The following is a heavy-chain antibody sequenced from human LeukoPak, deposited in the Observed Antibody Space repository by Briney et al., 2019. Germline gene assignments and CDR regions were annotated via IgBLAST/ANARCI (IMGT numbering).Heavy chain of an antibody. CDR2: ISTTGTTI. J-gene: IGHJ4*02. CDR3: AKQRTGSCYSSLSF. CDR1: GFTFSAYH. D-gene: IGHD2-15*01. Sequence: GGSLRLSCAASGFTFSAYHINWVRQAPGKGLEWISYISTTGTTIHYADSVKGRFAISRDNAKSSLYLQMNSLRAEDTAIFYCAKQRTGSCYSSLSFWGQGILVTVSS. V-gene: IGHV3-48*01.